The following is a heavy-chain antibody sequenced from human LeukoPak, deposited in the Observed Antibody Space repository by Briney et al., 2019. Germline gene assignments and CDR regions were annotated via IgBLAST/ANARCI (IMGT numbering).Heavy chain of an antibody. CDR1: GGSISSYY. D-gene: IGHD3-10*01. Sequence: PSETLSLTCTVSGGSISSYYWSWIRQPPGKGLEWIGYIYYSGSTNYNPSLKSRVTISVDTSKNQFSLKLSSVTAADTAVYYRARDKILWPHYYYGMDVWGQGTTVTVSS. V-gene: IGHV4-59*01. J-gene: IGHJ6*02. CDR3: ARDKILWPHYYYGMDV. CDR2: IYYSGST.